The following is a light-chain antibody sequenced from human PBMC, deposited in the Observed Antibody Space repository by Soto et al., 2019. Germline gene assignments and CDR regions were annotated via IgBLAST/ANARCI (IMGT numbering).Light chain of an antibody. CDR2: GAS. J-gene: IGKJ1*01. CDR3: QQYDKWPRT. V-gene: IGKV3-15*01. Sequence: EIVMTQSPVTLSVSPGERATLFCRASQSISSNLAWYQQKPGQVPRLLISGASTRAPGISARFSGSGSGTEFTLTISSLQSEDFAVYYCQQYDKWPRTFGQGTKVEIK. CDR1: QSISSN.